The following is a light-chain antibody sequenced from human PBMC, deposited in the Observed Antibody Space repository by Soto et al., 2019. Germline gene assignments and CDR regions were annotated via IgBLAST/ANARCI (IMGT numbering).Light chain of an antibody. J-gene: IGKJ3*01. CDR3: HQYEFSPPFT. V-gene: IGKV3-20*01. CDR2: SAS. CDR1: QSVNSNY. Sequence: EIVLTQSPATLSLSPGERVTLSCRASQSVNSNYVAWYQQNPGQPPSLLIYSASFRATGIPDRFSGSGSGTDFTLTISRLESEDFAVYYCHQYEFSPPFTFGPGTKVDFK.